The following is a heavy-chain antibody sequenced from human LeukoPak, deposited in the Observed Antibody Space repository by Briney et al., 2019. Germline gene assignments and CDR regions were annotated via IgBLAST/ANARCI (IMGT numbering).Heavy chain of an antibody. V-gene: IGHV3-74*01. CDR2: ISSDGSTT. CDR1: GFTFSTSW. D-gene: IGHD6-13*01. J-gene: IGHJ4*02. CDR3: VRVRSSSWYDY. Sequence: GGSLRLSCVASGFTFSTSWMHWVRQAPGKGLVWVSRISSDGSTTTYADSVKGRFTISRDNAKNTLYLQMNSLRVEDTAVYYCVRVRSSSWYDYWGQGALVTVSS.